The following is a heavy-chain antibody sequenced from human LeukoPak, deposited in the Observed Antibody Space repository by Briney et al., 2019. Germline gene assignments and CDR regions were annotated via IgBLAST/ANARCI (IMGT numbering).Heavy chain of an antibody. J-gene: IGHJ4*02. CDR2: ISGHNGNT. CDR3: VRGGSHSGCDY. D-gene: IGHD1-26*01. CDR1: GYTFNSHD. V-gene: IGHV1-18*01. Sequence: ASVKVSCKASGYTFNSHDFTWVRQAPGQGLEWVGWISGHNGNTNYAQKLQGRVTMTTDTFTSTAYMELRSLRSDDTAVYYCVRGGSHSGCDYWGQGTLVTVSS.